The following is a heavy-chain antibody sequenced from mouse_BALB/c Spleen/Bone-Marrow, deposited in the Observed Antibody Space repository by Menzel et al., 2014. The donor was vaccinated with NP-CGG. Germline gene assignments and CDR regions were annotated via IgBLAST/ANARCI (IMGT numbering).Heavy chain of an antibody. CDR3: ARVGLRLPYYFDY. V-gene: IGHV1S126*01. CDR2: IDPSDSET. Sequence: QVQLKQSGPQVVRPGASVKISCKASGYSFTSYWMHWVKQRPGQGLEWIGMIDPSDSETRLNQKFKDKATLTVDESSSTAYMQLSSPTSEDSAVYYCARVGLRLPYYFDYWGQGTTLTVSS. D-gene: IGHD1-2*01. CDR1: GYSFTSYW. J-gene: IGHJ2*01.